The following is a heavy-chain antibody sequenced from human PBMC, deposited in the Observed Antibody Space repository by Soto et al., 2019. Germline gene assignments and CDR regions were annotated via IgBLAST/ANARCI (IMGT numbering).Heavy chain of an antibody. CDR1: GFTVSSSY. J-gene: IGHJ6*02. D-gene: IGHD2-21*02. CDR3: AKDLGPLKLLNYVFYGLDV. CDR2: IESGGTA. V-gene: IGHV3-53*01. Sequence: PGGSLRLSCNASGFTVSSSYMSWVRQAPGMGLEWVAVIESGGTAHYADSVKGRFSISRDNPNNIIYLQLHTLRAKDTAVYYCAKDLGPLKLLNYVFYGLDVWGQGTTVTVSS.